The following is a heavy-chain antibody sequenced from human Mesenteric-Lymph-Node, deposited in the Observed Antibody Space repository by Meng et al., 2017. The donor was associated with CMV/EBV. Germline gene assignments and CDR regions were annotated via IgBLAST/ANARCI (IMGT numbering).Heavy chain of an antibody. Sequence: GYTFTGYYIHWVRQAPGQGLEWMGWINPDSGGTNYAQKFQGWVTMTRDTSISTAYMELSRLRSDDTVVYYCARAQYYYGSGSPPSDYWGQGTLVTVSS. CDR1: GYTFTGYY. CDR2: INPDSGGT. J-gene: IGHJ4*02. CDR3: ARAQYYYGSGSPPSDY. V-gene: IGHV1-2*04. D-gene: IGHD3-10*01.